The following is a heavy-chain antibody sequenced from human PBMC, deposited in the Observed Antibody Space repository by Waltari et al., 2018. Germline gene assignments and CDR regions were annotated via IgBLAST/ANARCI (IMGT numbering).Heavy chain of an antibody. CDR1: GDSISGYY. D-gene: IGHD6-19*01. V-gene: IGHV4-59*01. CDR3: ARVSYSSGWNFDY. J-gene: IGHJ4*02. Sequence: QVQLQESGPGLVKPSETLSLTCTVSGDSISGYYWSWIRQPPGKGLEWIGYIYYSGSTNYNPPLKSRVTIAVDTSKNQFSLKLTSVTAADTAVYYCARVSYSSGWNFDYWGQGTLVIVSS. CDR2: IYYSGST.